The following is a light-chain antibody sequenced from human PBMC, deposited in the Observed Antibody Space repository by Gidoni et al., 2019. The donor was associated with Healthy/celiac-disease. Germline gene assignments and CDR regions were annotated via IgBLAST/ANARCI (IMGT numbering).Light chain of an antibody. Sequence: QAVVTQEPSLTVSPGGTVTLTCGSSTGDVTSGHYPYWFQQKPGQAPRTLIYDTPNKHSWTPARFSGSLLGGKAALTVSGAQPEDEAEYYCLLSYSGSWVFGGGTKLTVL. J-gene: IGLJ3*02. CDR3: LLSYSGSWV. V-gene: IGLV7-46*01. CDR2: DTP. CDR1: TGDVTSGHY.